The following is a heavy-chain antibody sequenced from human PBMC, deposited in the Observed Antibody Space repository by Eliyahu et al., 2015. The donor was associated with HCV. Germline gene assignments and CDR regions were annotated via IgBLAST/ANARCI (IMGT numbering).Heavy chain of an antibody. V-gene: IGHV1-46*01. Sequence: QVQLVQSGAEVKKPGASVKVSXXASGYTFTSYYMHWVRQAPGQGLEWMXIINPSGGSTSYXQKFQGRVTMXRDTSTSTVYMELSSLRSEDTAVYYCARVWRYCGGDCYGRGAFDIWGQGTMVTVSS. D-gene: IGHD2-21*02. J-gene: IGHJ3*02. CDR2: INPSGGST. CDR3: ARVWRYCGGDCYGRGAFDI. CDR1: GYTFTSYY.